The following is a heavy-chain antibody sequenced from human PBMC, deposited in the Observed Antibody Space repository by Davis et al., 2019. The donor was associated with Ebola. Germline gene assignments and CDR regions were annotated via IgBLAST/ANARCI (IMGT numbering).Heavy chain of an antibody. CDR1: GGSISSSNW. J-gene: IGHJ5*02. CDR3: ASDSSYNWFDP. V-gene: IGHV4-4*02. Sequence: MPSETLSLTCAVSGGSISSSNWWRWVRQPPGKGLEWIREIYHSGSTNYNPSLKSRVTISVDKSKNQFSLKLSSVTAADTAVYYCASDSSYNWFDPWGQGTLVTVSS. CDR2: IYHSGST.